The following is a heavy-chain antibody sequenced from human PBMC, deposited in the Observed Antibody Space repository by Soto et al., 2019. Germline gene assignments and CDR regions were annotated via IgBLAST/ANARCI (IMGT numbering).Heavy chain of an antibody. Sequence: GGSLRLSCAASGFTFSNAWMSWVRQAPGKGLEWVGRIKSKTDGGTTDYAAPVKGRFTISSDDSKNTLYLQMNSLKTEDTAVYYCNTTSGYSSSWYDAFDIWGQGTMVTVSS. V-gene: IGHV3-15*01. CDR3: NTTSGYSSSWYDAFDI. D-gene: IGHD6-13*01. CDR2: IKSKTDGGTT. J-gene: IGHJ3*02. CDR1: GFTFSNAW.